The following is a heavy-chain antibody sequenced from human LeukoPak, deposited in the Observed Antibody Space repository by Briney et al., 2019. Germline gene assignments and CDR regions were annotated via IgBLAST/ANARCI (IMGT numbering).Heavy chain of an antibody. Sequence: ASVKVSCKASGYTFTSYGISWVRQAPGQGLEWMGWISAYNGNTNYAQKLQGRVTMTTDTSTSTAYMELRSLRSDDTAVYCCARENDYYDSSGYYPDAFDIWGQGTMVTVSS. J-gene: IGHJ3*02. CDR3: ARENDYYDSSGYYPDAFDI. CDR2: ISAYNGNT. D-gene: IGHD3-22*01. V-gene: IGHV1-18*01. CDR1: GYTFTSYG.